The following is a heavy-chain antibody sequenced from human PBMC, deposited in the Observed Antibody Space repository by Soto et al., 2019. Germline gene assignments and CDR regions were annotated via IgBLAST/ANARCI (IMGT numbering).Heavy chain of an antibody. CDR2: ISYEGSNK. CDR1: GFTFSSYA. D-gene: IGHD3-22*01. V-gene: IGHV3-30-3*01. Sequence: QVQLVESGGGVVQPGRSLRLSCAASGFTFSSYAMHWVRQAPGKGLEWVAVISYEGSNKYYADSVKGRFTISRDNSKNTRHLQMNSLGVEETAVYYCARDFSDSSGYFRLDYRGQGTLVTVSS. CDR3: ARDFSDSSGYFRLDY. J-gene: IGHJ4*02.